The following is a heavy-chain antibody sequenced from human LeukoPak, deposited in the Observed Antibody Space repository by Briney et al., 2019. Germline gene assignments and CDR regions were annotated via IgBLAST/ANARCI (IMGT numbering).Heavy chain of an antibody. V-gene: IGHV4-30-4*08. CDR3: ARVNLHDYGAHFDY. Sequence: SQTLSLTCTVSGGSISSGDYYWSWIRQPPGNGLEWIGYIYYSGSTYYNPSLKSRVTISVDTSKNQFSLKLSSVTAADTAVYYCARVNLHDYGAHFDYWGQGTLVTVSS. CDR2: IYYSGST. D-gene: IGHD4-17*01. CDR1: GGSISSGDYY. J-gene: IGHJ4*02.